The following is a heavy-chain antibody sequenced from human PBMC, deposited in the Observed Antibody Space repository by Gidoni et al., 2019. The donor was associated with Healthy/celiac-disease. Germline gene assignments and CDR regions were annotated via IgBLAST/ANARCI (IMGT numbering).Heavy chain of an antibody. V-gene: IGHV3-7*01. Sequence: EVQLVESGGGLVQPGGSLRLSCAASGFTFSSYWMRWVRQAPGKGLEGVANIKQDGSEKYYVDSVKGRFTISRDNAKNSLYLQMNSLRAEDTAVYYCARDRGRSWVHKGHRFDYWGQGTLVTVSS. D-gene: IGHD1-1*01. CDR1: GFTFSSYW. CDR3: ARDRGRSWVHKGHRFDY. CDR2: IKQDGSEK. J-gene: IGHJ4*02.